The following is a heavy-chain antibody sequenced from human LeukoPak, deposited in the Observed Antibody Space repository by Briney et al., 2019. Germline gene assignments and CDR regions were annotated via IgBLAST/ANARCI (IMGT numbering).Heavy chain of an antibody. Sequence: GGSLRLSCAASGFTFSSYAMSWVRQAPGKGLEWVSAISGSGGSTYYADSVKGRFTISRDNAKNSLYLQMNSLRADDTAVYYCARDRNTDFWSGYYTNYFDYWGQGTLVTVSS. CDR3: ARDRNTDFWSGYYTNYFDY. V-gene: IGHV3-23*01. D-gene: IGHD3-3*01. J-gene: IGHJ4*02. CDR1: GFTFSSYA. CDR2: ISGSGGST.